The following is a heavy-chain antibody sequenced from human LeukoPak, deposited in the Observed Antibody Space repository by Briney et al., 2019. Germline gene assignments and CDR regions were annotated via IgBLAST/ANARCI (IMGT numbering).Heavy chain of an antibody. V-gene: IGHV4-31*03. D-gene: IGHD1-26*01. Sequence: SETLSLTCTVSGGSISSGGYYWSWIRQHPGKGLEWIGYIYYSGSTYYNPSLKSRVTISVDTSKNQFSLKLSSVTAADTAVYYCARDARAYAFDIWGQGTMVTVSS. CDR3: ARDARAYAFDI. J-gene: IGHJ3*02. CDR2: IYYSGST. CDR1: GGSISSGGYY.